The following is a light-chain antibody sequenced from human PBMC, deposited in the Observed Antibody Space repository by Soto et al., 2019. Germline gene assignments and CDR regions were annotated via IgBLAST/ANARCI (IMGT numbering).Light chain of an antibody. Sequence: ILMTQSAATLSVSPGESVTFSCRASQSVRYSLGWYQQKPGQAPRLLIYDASIRAPGIPVRFSGSGSGTQFTLTISSLQSEDFGVYYCQQNKDWPGTFGQGTKV. J-gene: IGKJ1*01. CDR1: QSVRYS. CDR2: DAS. V-gene: IGKV3-15*01. CDR3: QQNKDWPGT.